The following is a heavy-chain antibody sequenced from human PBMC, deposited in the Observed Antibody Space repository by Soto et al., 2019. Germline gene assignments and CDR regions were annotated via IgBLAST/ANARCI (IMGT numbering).Heavy chain of an antibody. CDR1: GFTFSSYA. CDR2: ISYDGSNK. CDR3: AREGGHYGDYFDY. J-gene: IGHJ4*02. Sequence: QVPLVESGGGVVQPGRSLRLSCAASGFTFSSYAMHWVRQAPGKGLEWVAVISYDGSNKYYADSVKGRFTISRDNSKNTLYLQMNSLRAEDTAVYYCAREGGHYGDYFDYWGQGTLVTVSS. D-gene: IGHD4-17*01. V-gene: IGHV3-30-3*01.